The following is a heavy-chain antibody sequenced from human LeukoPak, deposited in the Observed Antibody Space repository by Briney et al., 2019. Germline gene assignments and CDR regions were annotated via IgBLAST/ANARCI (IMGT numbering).Heavy chain of an antibody. D-gene: IGHD3-10*01. CDR1: GFTFSDYY. J-gene: IGHJ2*01. V-gene: IGHV3-11*01. Sequence: GGSLRLSCAASGFTFSDYYMSWIRQAPGKGLEWVSYISSSGSTIYYADSVKGRFTISRDNAKNSLYLQMNSLRAEDTAVYYCAKDHDYYGSGSYFLHWYFDLWGRGTLVTVSS. CDR2: ISSSGSTI. CDR3: AKDHDYYGSGSYFLHWYFDL.